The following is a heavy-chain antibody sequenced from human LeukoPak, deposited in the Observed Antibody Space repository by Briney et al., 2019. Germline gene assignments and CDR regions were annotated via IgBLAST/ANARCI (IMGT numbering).Heavy chain of an antibody. Sequence: PSETLSLTCTVSGGSISSYYWSWIRQPAGKGLEWIGRIYTSGSTNYNPSLKSRVTMSVDTSKNQFSLKLSSVTAADTDVYYCARGGLIAAAGTGWFDPWGQGTLVTVSS. CDR3: ARGGLIAAAGTGWFDP. CDR2: IYTSGST. V-gene: IGHV4-4*07. J-gene: IGHJ5*02. D-gene: IGHD6-13*01. CDR1: GGSISSYY.